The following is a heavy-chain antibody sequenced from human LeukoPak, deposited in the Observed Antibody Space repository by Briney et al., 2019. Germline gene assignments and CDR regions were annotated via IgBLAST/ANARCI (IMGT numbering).Heavy chain of an antibody. J-gene: IGHJ3*02. CDR2: ISAYNGNT. CDR1: GYTFTSYG. V-gene: IGHV1-18*01. D-gene: IGHD4-17*01. CDR3: ARGPDYGDYPDAFDI. Sequence: ASVKVSCKASGYTFTSYGISWVRQAPGQGLEWMGWISAYNGNTNYAQKLQGRVTMTTDTSTSTAYMELRSLRSDDTAVYYCARGPDYGDYPDAFDIWGQGTMVTGSS.